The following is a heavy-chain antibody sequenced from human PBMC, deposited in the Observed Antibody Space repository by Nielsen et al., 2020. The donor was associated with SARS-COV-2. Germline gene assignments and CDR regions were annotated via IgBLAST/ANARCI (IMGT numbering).Heavy chain of an antibody. CDR2: ISWNSGSI. V-gene: IGHV3-9*01. Sequence: SLKISCAASGFTFSSYGMHWVRQAPGKGLEWVSGISWNSGSIGYADSVKGRFTISRDNAKNSLYLQMNSLRAEDTALYYCAKVSYDSSGYDAFDIWGQGRMVTVSS. D-gene: IGHD3-22*01. CDR1: GFTFSSYG. J-gene: IGHJ3*02. CDR3: AKVSYDSSGYDAFDI.